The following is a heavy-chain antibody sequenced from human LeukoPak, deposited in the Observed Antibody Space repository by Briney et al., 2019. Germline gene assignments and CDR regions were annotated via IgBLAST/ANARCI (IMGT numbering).Heavy chain of an antibody. CDR1: GFTFSNSW. V-gene: IGHV3-7*01. CDR2: VQHIGGET. CDR3: ATYSILNAREFRY. Sequence: GGSLRLSCAGSGFTFSNSWMGWVRQAPGKGLEWVANVQHIGGETYYVDSVKGRFTISRDNAKNSVYLQMNSLGTDDTAVYYCATYSILNAREFRYWGQGTLVTVTS. D-gene: IGHD4-11*01. J-gene: IGHJ1*01.